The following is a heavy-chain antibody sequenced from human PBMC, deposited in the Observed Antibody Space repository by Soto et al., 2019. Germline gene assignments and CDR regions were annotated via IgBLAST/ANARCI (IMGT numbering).Heavy chain of an antibody. CDR1: GFTFDSYG. D-gene: IGHD6-19*01. CDR2: IWYDGTKK. J-gene: IGHJ4*02. V-gene: IGHV3-33*01. CDR3: ARDAGWLVRGGFDY. Sequence: QVQLVESGGGVVQPGRSLRLSCAASGFTFDSYGMHWVRQAPGKGLEWVALIWYDGTKKYYADSVKGRFTISRDNSKNTLYLQMNSLRGEDTAVYYCARDAGWLVRGGFDYWGQGTLVTVSS.